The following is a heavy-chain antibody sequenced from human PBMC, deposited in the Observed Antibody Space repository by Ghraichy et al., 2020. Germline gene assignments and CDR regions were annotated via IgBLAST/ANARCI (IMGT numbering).Heavy chain of an antibody. V-gene: IGHV3-23*01. D-gene: IGHD3-10*01. Sequence: GGSLRLSCAASGFTFSSYAMSWVRQAPGKGLEWVSAISGSGGSTYYADSVKGRFTISRDNSENTLYLQMNSLRAEDTAVYYCAKGKKQIYGSGSYNHYYYDGMDVWGQGTTVTVSS. CDR3: AKGKKQIYGSGSYNHYYYDGMDV. CDR1: GFTFSSYA. CDR2: ISGSGGST. J-gene: IGHJ6*02.